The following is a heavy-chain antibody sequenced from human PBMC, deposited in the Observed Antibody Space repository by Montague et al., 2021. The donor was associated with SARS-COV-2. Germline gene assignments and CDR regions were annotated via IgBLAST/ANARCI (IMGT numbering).Heavy chain of an antibody. CDR3: ARDLPPSRPRNPV. V-gene: IGHV4-59*01. J-gene: IGHJ4*02. CDR1: GGSLSSYY. D-gene: IGHD2/OR15-2a*01. CDR2: IYYSGST. Sequence: SETLSLTCTVSGGSLSSYYWSWIRQPPGKGLEWIGNIYYSGSTNYNPSLKSRVTISVDTSKNQFSLRLSSVTAADTAVYYCARDLPPSRPRNPVWGQGTLVTVSS.